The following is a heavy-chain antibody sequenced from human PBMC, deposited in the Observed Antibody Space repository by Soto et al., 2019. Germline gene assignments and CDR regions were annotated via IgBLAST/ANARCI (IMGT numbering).Heavy chain of an antibody. D-gene: IGHD3-10*01. V-gene: IGHV1-69*12. J-gene: IGHJ1*01. CDR2: IIHIIGTA. CDR3: ARVSAGYFQH. Sequence: QVQLVQSGAEVKKPGSSVKDSCKAYGGTFSSYAISWVRQDPGQGLEWTGGIIHIIGTANYAQKFQGRVTITAAESTSTAYMELSSLRSEDTAVSYCARVSAGYFQHWGEGTLVAVSS. CDR1: GGTFSSYA.